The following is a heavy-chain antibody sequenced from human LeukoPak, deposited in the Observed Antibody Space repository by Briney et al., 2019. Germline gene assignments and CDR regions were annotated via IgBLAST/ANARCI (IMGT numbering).Heavy chain of an antibody. J-gene: IGHJ4*02. D-gene: IGHD3-3*01. Sequence: SVKVSCKASGFTFTSSAVQWVRQARGQRLEWIGWIVVGSGNTNYAQKFQERDTITRDMSTSTAYMELSSLRSEDTAVYYCAASAGFWSGYYMVYWGQGTLVTVSS. CDR3: AASAGFWSGYYMVY. CDR2: IVVGSGNT. CDR1: GFTFTSSA. V-gene: IGHV1-58*01.